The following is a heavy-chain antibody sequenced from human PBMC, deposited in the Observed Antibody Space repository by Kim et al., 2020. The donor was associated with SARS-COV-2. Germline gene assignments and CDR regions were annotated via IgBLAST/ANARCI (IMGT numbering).Heavy chain of an antibody. V-gene: IGHV3-30*18. D-gene: IGHD1-26*01. CDR1: GFTFSSYG. J-gene: IGHJ4*02. Sequence: GGSLRLSCAASGFTFSSYGMHWVRQAPGKGLEWVAVISYDGSNKYYADSVKGRFTISRDNSKNTLYLQMNSLRAEDTAVYYCAKDYNSGSYLDYWGQGTLVTVSS. CDR2: ISYDGSNK. CDR3: AKDYNSGSYLDY.